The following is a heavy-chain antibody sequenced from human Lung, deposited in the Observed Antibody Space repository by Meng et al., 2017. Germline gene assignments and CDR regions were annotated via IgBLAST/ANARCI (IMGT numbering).Heavy chain of an antibody. V-gene: IGHV3-74*01. CDR1: GLYFPDQW. CDR3: TNDRLNH. J-gene: IGHJ1*01. Sequence: VDHGGGLLAPGGFLRLSCAASGLYFPDQWMHWVRQGPGKGLVWVSRINRDGTKPTYADSVKGRFTISRDNAKNTLYLQMNNLRAEDTAFYYCTNDRLNHWGQGALVTVSS. D-gene: IGHD1-1*01. CDR2: INRDGTKP.